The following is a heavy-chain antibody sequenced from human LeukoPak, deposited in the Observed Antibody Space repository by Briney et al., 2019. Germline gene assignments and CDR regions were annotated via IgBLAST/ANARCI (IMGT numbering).Heavy chain of an antibody. D-gene: IGHD2-2*01. V-gene: IGHV3-23*01. CDR1: GFTFSNYA. CDR3: AKDRRLGYCTSTSCASFDM. Sequence: GGSLRLSCAASGFTFSNYAMSWVRQAPGKGLEWLSAISGSGGSTYYADSVKGRFTISRDNSVSSLYLQMNSLRAEDTAVYYCAKDRRLGYCTSTSCASFDMWGQGTLVTVSS. CDR2: ISGSGGST. J-gene: IGHJ3*02.